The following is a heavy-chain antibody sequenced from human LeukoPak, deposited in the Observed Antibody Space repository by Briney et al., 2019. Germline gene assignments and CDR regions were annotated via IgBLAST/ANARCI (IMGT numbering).Heavy chain of an antibody. Sequence: GESLKISCKGSGYSFPSYWIGWVRQMPGKGLEWMGIIYPGDSDTRYSPSFQGQVTISADKSISTAYLQWSSLKASDTAMYYCARSKYYYDSSGYYDLFDYWGQGTLVTVSS. CDR1: GYSFPSYW. V-gene: IGHV5-51*01. D-gene: IGHD3-22*01. CDR3: ARSKYYYDSSGYYDLFDY. CDR2: IYPGDSDT. J-gene: IGHJ4*02.